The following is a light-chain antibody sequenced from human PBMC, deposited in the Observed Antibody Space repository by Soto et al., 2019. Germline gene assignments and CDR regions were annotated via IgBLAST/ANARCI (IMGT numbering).Light chain of an antibody. V-gene: IGKV1-39*01. CDR2: AAS. CDR1: QSIRSY. Sequence: IQLTQSPSSLSASVGDRVTITCRASQSIRSYLNWYQQKPGKAPKLLIYAASSLQTGVSSRFSGSESGTDFTLTISNLQPEDFATYYCQQTSSTPPFGGGTKVDIK. J-gene: IGKJ4*01. CDR3: QQTSSTPP.